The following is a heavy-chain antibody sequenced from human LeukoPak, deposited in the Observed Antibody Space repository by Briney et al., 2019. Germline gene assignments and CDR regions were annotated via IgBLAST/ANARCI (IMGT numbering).Heavy chain of an antibody. CDR1: GGSISSSSYY. CDR3: GRQQGYYGSDQGMDV. V-gene: IGHV4-39*01. Sequence: SETLSLTCTVSGGSISSSSYYWGWIRQPPGKGLEWIGSIFSSGSTYYNPSLKTRVTISVDTSKNRVSLKLSSVTAADTAVYYCGRQQGYYGSDQGMDVWGQGTTVTVSS. CDR2: IFSSGST. D-gene: IGHD3-10*01. J-gene: IGHJ6*02.